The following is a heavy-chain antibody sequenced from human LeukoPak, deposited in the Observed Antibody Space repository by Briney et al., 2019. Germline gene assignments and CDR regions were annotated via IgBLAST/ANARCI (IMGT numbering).Heavy chain of an antibody. CDR3: ARGGFMGRLYYYYGMDV. D-gene: IGHD3-10*01. CDR2: IGTAGDP. J-gene: IGHJ6*04. CDR1: GFTFSSYD. V-gene: IGHV3-13*05. Sequence: GGSLRLSCAASGFTFSSYDMHWVRQATGKGLERVSAIGTAGDPYYPGSVKGRFTISRENAKNSLYLQMNSLRAGDTAVYYCARGGFMGRLYYYYGMDVWGKGTTVTVSS.